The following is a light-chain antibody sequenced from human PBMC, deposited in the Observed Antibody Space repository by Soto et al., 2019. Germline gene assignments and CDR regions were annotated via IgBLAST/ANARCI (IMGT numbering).Light chain of an antibody. V-gene: IGLV2-14*03. CDR2: AVS. J-gene: IGLJ3*02. Sequence: QSVLTQPASLSGSPGQSITISCTGTNSDIGAYSRVSWYQQHPDSVPRLMIFAVSNRPSGVSNRFSGSKSGNTASLTISGLLAQDEADYYCVSYTSSDSGVFGGGTKLTVL. CDR1: NSDIGAYSR. CDR3: VSYTSSDSGV.